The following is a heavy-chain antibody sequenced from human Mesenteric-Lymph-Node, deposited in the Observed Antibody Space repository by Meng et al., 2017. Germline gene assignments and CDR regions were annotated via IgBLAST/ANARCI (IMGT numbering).Heavy chain of an antibody. Sequence: GGSLRLSCEASGFTVSDFGFHWVRQAPGKGLEWVAVIWYDGSKKYYADSVKGRFTISRDDSKNTLYLQMNSLRAEDTAVYYCARVMRLGELSLISAFDIWGQGTMVTVSS. D-gene: IGHD3-16*02. CDR2: IWYDGSKK. CDR3: ARVMRLGELSLISAFDI. J-gene: IGHJ3*02. CDR1: GFTVSDFG. V-gene: IGHV3-33*01.